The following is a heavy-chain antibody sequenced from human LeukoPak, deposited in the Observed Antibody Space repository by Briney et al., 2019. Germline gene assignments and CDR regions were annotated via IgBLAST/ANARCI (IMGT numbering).Heavy chain of an antibody. V-gene: IGHV4-34*01. J-gene: IGHJ6*02. CDR1: GGSFSGYY. CDR3: ARFVVVVAATGYGMDV. CDR2: INHSGST. Sequence: SETLSLTCAAYGGSFSGYYWSWIRQPPGKGLEWIGEINHSGSTNYNPSLKSRVTISVDTSKNQFSLKLSSVTAADTAVYYCARFVVVVAATGYGMDVWGQGTTVTVSS. D-gene: IGHD2-15*01.